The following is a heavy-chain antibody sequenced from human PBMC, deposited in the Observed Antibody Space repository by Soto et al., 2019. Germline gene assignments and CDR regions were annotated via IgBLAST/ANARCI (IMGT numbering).Heavy chain of an antibody. CDR2: INHSGST. J-gene: IGHJ5*02. CDR3: ARETYGDYVGYFDP. Sequence: SETLSLTCAVYGGSFSGYYWSWIRQPPGKGLEWIGEINHSGSTNYNPSLKSRVTISVDTSKNQFSLKLSSVTAADTAVYYCARETYGDYVGYFDPWGQGIRVTVSS. CDR1: GGSFSGYY. V-gene: IGHV4-34*01. D-gene: IGHD4-17*01.